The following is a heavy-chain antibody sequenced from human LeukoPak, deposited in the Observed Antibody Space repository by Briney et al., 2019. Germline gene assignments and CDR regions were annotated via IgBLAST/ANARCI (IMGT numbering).Heavy chain of an antibody. CDR3: AKDLVVAVMIGHYYFYGMDV. CDR2: ISGSGTST. Sequence: GGSLRLSCAASGFTFSSFAMSWVRQPPGKGLEWVSGISGSGTSTYYGDSVKGRFSISRDNSKNTLYLQLNNLRAEDTAMYYCAKDLVVAVMIGHYYFYGMDVWGQGTTATVSS. D-gene: IGHD2-2*01. J-gene: IGHJ6*02. V-gene: IGHV3-23*01. CDR1: GFTFSSFA.